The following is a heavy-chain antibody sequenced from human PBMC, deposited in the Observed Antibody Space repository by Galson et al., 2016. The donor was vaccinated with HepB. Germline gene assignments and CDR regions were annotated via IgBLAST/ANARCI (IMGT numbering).Heavy chain of an antibody. CDR3: ARQVYFSGSGTYPFDF. Sequence: SLRLSCAVSDLLVSTNYMSWVRQAPGKGLECVSLLHSGGRTFYADSVKGRFTISRDDSKNTRYLQMDRLLVADTAVYYCARQVYFSGSGTYPFDFWGQGTLVTVSS. J-gene: IGHJ4*02. D-gene: IGHD3-10*01. CDR2: LHSGGRT. V-gene: IGHV3-66*04. CDR1: DLLVSTNY.